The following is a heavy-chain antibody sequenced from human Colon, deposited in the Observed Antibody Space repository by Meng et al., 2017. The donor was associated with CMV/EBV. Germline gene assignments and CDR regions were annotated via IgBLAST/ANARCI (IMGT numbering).Heavy chain of an antibody. D-gene: IGHD4/OR15-4a*01. CDR3: ARVDYSGNYDY. Sequence: SETLSLTCSVSGGSISGYYWGWIRQPPGKGLEWIGYIYYSGSTNYSPSLKSRVTISVDTSKNHFSLNLTSVTAADTAVYYCARVDYSGNYDYWGQGTLVTVSS. CDR1: GGSISGYY. V-gene: IGHV4-59*01. CDR2: IYYSGST. J-gene: IGHJ4*02.